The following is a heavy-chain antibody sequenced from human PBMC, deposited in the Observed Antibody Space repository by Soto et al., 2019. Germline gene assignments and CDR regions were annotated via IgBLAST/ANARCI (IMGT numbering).Heavy chain of an antibody. CDR1: GFTFSSYG. CDR2: IWYDGSNK. D-gene: IGHD3-22*01. J-gene: IGHJ4*02. CDR3: ARDGGDGDDSSGYYYVRGFDY. Sequence: QVQLVESGGGVVQPGRSLRLSCAASGFTFSSYGMHWVRQAPGKGLEWVAVIWYDGSNKYYADSVKGRFTISRDNSKNTLYLQMNSLRAEDTAVYYCARDGGDGDDSSGYYYVRGFDYWGQGTLVTVSS. V-gene: IGHV3-33*01.